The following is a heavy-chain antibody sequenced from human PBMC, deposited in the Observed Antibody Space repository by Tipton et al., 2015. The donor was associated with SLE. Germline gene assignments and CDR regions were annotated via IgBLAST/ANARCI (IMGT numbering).Heavy chain of an antibody. J-gene: IGHJ2*01. CDR1: GGSFSGYY. D-gene: IGHD6-19*01. CDR2: INHSGST. Sequence: TLSLTCAVYGGSFSGYYWSWIRQPPGKGLEWIGEINHSGSTNYNPSLKSRVPISVDTSKNRFSLRLSSVTAADTAVYYCARIGQWLIQGYFDLWGRGTLVTVSS. CDR3: ARIGQWLIQGYFDL. V-gene: IGHV4-34*01.